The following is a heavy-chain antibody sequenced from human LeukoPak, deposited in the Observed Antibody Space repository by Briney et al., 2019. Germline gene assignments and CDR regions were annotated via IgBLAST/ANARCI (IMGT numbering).Heavy chain of an antibody. CDR3: AKAGYYYDSSGFDY. V-gene: IGHV3-30*18. Sequence: GRSLRLSCAASGFTFSSYGMHWVRQAPGKGLEWVAVISYDGSNKYYADSVKGRFTISRDNSKNTLYLQMNSLRAEDTAVYYCAKAGYYYDSSGFDYWGQGTLVTVSS. D-gene: IGHD3-22*01. CDR2: ISYDGSNK. J-gene: IGHJ4*02. CDR1: GFTFSSYG.